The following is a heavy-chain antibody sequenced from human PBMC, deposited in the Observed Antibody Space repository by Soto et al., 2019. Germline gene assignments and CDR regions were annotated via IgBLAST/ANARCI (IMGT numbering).Heavy chain of an antibody. CDR1: GGSFSGYY. CDR3: ARDRTVGTSRRYYYYSGMDV. D-gene: IGHD2-21*02. V-gene: IGHV4-34*01. J-gene: IGHJ6*02. CDR2: INHSGST. Sequence: SETLSLTCAVYGGSFSGYYWSWIRQPPGKGLEWIGEINHSGSTNYNPSLKSRVTISVDTSKNQFSLKLSSVTAADTAVYYCARDRTVGTSRRYYYYSGMDVWGQGTTVTVSS.